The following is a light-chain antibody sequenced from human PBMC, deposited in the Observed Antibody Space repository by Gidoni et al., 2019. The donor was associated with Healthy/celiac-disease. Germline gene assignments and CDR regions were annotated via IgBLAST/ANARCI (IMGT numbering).Light chain of an antibody. J-gene: IGKJ2*01. V-gene: IGKV1-5*03. CDR2: NAS. Sequence: DSQMTQSPSSLSVSVGDRVTITCRASQSISSWLAWYQQKPGKAPKLLIYNASSLESGVPSRFSGSGSGTEFTLTISSLQPDDFATYYCQQHNSYSRTFGQGTKLEIK. CDR1: QSISSW. CDR3: QQHNSYSRT.